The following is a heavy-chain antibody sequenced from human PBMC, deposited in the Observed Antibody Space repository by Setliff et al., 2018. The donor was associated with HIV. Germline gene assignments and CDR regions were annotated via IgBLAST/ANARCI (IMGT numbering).Heavy chain of an antibody. CDR3: ARTLLTHYNFWSGYYSYDAFDI. CDR1: GGSFSGFY. J-gene: IGHJ3*02. Sequence: PSETLSLTCAVYGGSFSGFYWSWICQPPGKGLEWIGEINHSGSTNYNPSLKSRVTISVDTSKNQFSLKLSSVTAADTAVYYCARTLLTHYNFWSGYYSYDAFDIWGQGTMVTVSS. D-gene: IGHD3-3*01. CDR2: INHSGST. V-gene: IGHV4-34*01.